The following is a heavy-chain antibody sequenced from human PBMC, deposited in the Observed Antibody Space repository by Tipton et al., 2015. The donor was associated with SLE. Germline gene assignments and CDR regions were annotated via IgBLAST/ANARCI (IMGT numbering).Heavy chain of an antibody. CDR3: ARGREWNWSPYYMDV. V-gene: IGHV4-59*02. CDR1: GDSVKSRY. D-gene: IGHD1-1*01. J-gene: IGHJ6*03. CDR2: RFHDGNI. Sequence: TLSLTCTVSGDSVKSRYWIWVRQPAGRGLEWLAYRFHDGNINYNPPLTTRLTMSVDTSSDQFSLTLNSVTAADTGIYYCARGREWNWSPYYMDVWGKGTTVTVSS.